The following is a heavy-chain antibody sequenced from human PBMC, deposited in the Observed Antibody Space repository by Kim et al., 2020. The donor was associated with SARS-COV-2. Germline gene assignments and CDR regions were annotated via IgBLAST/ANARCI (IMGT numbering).Heavy chain of an antibody. CDR3: AHRAGKYQLLPFDY. CDR2: IYWDDDK. J-gene: IGHJ4*02. Sequence: SGPTLVKPTQTLTLTCTFSGFSLSTSGVGVGWIRQPPGKALEWLALIYWDDDKRYGPSLKSRLTITKDTSKNQVVLTMTNMDPVDTATYYCAHRAGKYQLLPFDYWGQGTLVTVSS. V-gene: IGHV2-5*05. D-gene: IGHD2-2*01. CDR1: GFSLSTSGVG.